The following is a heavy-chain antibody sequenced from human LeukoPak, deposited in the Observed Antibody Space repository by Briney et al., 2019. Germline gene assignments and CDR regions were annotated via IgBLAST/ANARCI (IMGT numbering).Heavy chain of an antibody. CDR1: GLSIADYT. D-gene: IGHD3-10*01. CDR3: AKDPRWRIWFGELNFFDY. V-gene: IGHV3-13*01. Sequence: PGGSLRLSCEASGLSIADYTMHWVRQVPGKGLEWVSAIGTAGDTYYPGSVKGRFTISRENAKNSLYLQMNSLRAGDTAVYYCAKDPRWRIWFGELNFFDYWGQGTLSPSPQ. CDR2: IGTAGDT. J-gene: IGHJ4*02.